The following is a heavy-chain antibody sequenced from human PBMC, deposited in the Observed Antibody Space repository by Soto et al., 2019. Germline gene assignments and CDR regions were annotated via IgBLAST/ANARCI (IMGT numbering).Heavy chain of an antibody. D-gene: IGHD1-26*01. V-gene: IGHV4-39*01. CDR1: GGSISSSSYY. J-gene: IGHJ4*02. Sequence: SLTCTVSGGSISSSSYYWGWIRQPPGKGLEWIGSIYYSGSTYYNPSLKSRVTISVDTSKNQFSLKLSSVTAADTAVYYCARPVGATSYFDYWGQGTLVTVSS. CDR3: ARPVGATSYFDY. CDR2: IYYSGST.